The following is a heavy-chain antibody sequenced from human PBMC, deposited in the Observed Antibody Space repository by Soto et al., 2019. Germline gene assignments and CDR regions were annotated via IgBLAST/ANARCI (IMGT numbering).Heavy chain of an antibody. CDR2: IIPLFGTP. J-gene: IGHJ4*02. CDR1: GGIFSTYA. D-gene: IGHD3-10*01. V-gene: IGHV1-69*01. Sequence: QVQLVQSGAEVQKPGSSVKVSCKASGGIFSTYAISWLRQAPGQGLEWMGGIIPLFGTPNYAQRFQGRVTITADECTSTAFMEVSRLRSEDTAVYYCARDRDDYGSGNYYNRIDFWGQGTLVTVSS. CDR3: ARDRDDYGSGNYYNRIDF.